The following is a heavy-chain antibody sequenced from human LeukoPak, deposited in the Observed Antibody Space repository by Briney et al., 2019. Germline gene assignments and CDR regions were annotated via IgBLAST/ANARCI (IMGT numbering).Heavy chain of an antibody. CDR1: GGSFSGYY. J-gene: IGHJ4*02. V-gene: IGHV4-34*01. CDR2: INHSGST. CDR3: ARIVDYDSSGYPRYYFDY. Sequence: SETLSLTCAVYGGSFSGYYWSWIRQPPGKGLEWTGEINHSGSTNYNPSLKSRVTISVDTSKNQFSLKLSSVTAADTAVYYCARIVDYDSSGYPRYYFDYWGQGTLVTVSS. D-gene: IGHD3-22*01.